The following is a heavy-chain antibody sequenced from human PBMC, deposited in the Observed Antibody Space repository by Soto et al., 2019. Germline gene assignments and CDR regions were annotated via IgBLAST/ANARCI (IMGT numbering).Heavy chain of an antibody. Sequence: EVQLLESGGDLVQPGGSLRLSCAASGFTFSNYAMSWVRQAPGKGLEWVTGISARGGTTYYVDSVKGRFTISRDNSKNTLYLQMNALRVEDRAVYYCAKDRGFGAGHGMDVWGQGTTVTVSS. CDR3: AKDRGFGAGHGMDV. CDR2: ISARGGTT. J-gene: IGHJ6*02. D-gene: IGHD3-10*01. CDR1: GFTFSNYA. V-gene: IGHV3-23*01.